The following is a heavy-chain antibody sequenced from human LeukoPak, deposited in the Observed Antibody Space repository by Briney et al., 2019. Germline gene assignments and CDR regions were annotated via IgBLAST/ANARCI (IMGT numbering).Heavy chain of an antibody. J-gene: IGHJ5*02. CDR3: ARSYQDYYDSSGESWFDP. Sequence: KPSESLSLTCTVSGGSISSYYWSWIRQPPGKGLEWIGYIYYSGSTNYNPSLKSRVTISVDTSKNQFSLKLSSVTAADTAVYYCARSYQDYYDSSGESWFDPWGQGTLVTVSS. D-gene: IGHD3-22*01. CDR1: GGSISSYY. CDR2: IYYSGST. V-gene: IGHV4-59*08.